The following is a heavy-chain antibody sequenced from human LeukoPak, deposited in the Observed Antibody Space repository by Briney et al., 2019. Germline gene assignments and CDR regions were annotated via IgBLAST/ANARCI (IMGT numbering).Heavy chain of an antibody. Sequence: GGSLRLSCAASGFTFSDNFLDRVRQAPGKGLEWVGRSRSKARSYTTEYAASVKGRFTISRDESKNSLYLQMNSLKTEDTAVNYSARVGGVAGSDDLDYWGQGTLVTVAS. CDR1: GFTFSDNF. J-gene: IGHJ4*02. V-gene: IGHV3-72*01. CDR2: SRSKARSYTT. CDR3: ARVGGVAGSDDLDY. D-gene: IGHD6-19*01.